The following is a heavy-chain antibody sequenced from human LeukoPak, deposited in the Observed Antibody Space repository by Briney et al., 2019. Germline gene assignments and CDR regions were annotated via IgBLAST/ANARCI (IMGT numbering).Heavy chain of an antibody. Sequence: SETLSLTCAVYGGSFSGYYWSWIRQPPGKGLEWIGEINHSGSTNYNPSLKSRVTISVDTSKNQFSLKLSSVTAADTAVYYCARDRSSGWNAFDIWGQGTMVTVSS. CDR2: INHSGST. V-gene: IGHV4-34*01. CDR1: GGSFSGYY. D-gene: IGHD6-19*01. CDR3: ARDRSSGWNAFDI. J-gene: IGHJ3*02.